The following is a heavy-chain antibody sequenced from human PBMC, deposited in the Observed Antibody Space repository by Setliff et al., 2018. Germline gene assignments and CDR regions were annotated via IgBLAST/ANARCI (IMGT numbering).Heavy chain of an antibody. CDR3: ARVLFHCSSTSCYLDAFDI. Sequence: ASVKVSCKASGYTFISYGISWVRQAPGQGLEWMGWISAYNGNTSYAQKLQGRVTMTTDTSTSTAYMELRSLRSDDTAVYYCARVLFHCSSTSCYLDAFDIWGQGTMVTV. CDR2: ISAYNGNT. V-gene: IGHV1-18*01. CDR1: GYTFISYG. J-gene: IGHJ3*02. D-gene: IGHD2-2*01.